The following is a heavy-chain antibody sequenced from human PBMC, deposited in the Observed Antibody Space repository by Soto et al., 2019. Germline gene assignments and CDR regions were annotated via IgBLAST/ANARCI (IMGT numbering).Heavy chain of an antibody. CDR3: ARHVMATMHAFDI. J-gene: IGHJ3*02. Sequence: PGASLKISCKGSGYGFTSYWICWVRQMPGKGLEWMGIIYPGDSDTRYSPSFQGQVTISADKSISTAYLQWSSLKASDTAMYYCARHVMATMHAFDIWGQGTMVTVSS. V-gene: IGHV5-51*01. CDR2: IYPGDSDT. CDR1: GYGFTSYW. D-gene: IGHD2-21*01.